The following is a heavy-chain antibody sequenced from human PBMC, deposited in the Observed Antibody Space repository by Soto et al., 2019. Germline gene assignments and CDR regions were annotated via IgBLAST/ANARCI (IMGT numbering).Heavy chain of an antibody. V-gene: IGHV4-59*01. Sequence: SETLSLTCTVSGGSMRNYFWTWIRQPPGKGLEWIGYIHYSGTTSFSPSYNPSLRSRVTISEDTSKNQFSLKLLSVTTADTAVYFCAAGEASSRNLAPYYLDFWGQGTLVTVSS. J-gene: IGHJ4*02. CDR3: AAGEASSRNLAPYYLDF. D-gene: IGHD6-13*01. CDR1: GGSMRNYF. CDR2: IHYSGTT.